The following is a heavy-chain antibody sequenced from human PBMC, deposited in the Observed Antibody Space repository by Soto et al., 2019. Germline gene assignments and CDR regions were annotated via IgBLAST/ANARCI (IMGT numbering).Heavy chain of an antibody. Sequence: QVQLVQSGAEMKKPGASVKVSCRASGYTFTSNYIHWVRRAPGQGLEWMGTINPSGGNTNYAQKFQGRVTMTRDTSTSTVYMDLRSLTSEDTAVYYCARDHSISSSGAWWLDPWGQGTLVTVSS. J-gene: IGHJ5*02. CDR2: INPSGGNT. CDR1: GYTFTSNY. V-gene: IGHV1-46*01. CDR3: ARDHSISSSGAWWLDP. D-gene: IGHD2-21*01.